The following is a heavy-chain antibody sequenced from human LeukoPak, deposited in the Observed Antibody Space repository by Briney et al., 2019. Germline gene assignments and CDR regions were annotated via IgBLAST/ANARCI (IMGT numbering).Heavy chain of an antibody. J-gene: IGHJ6*03. CDR2: KRCRSSFI. D-gene: IGHD6-19*01. Sequence: GGSLRLSCEGSGFTFSRYNMKWFRQAPGKGLERGSSKRCRSSFIFYADSVKGRFTNSRDHAKNSLFLQMNSLRAEDTAVYYCARDAQWLVPEGYYYYMDVWGKGTTVTVSS. V-gene: IGHV3-21*06. CDR1: GFTFSRYN. CDR3: ARDAQWLVPEGYYYYMDV.